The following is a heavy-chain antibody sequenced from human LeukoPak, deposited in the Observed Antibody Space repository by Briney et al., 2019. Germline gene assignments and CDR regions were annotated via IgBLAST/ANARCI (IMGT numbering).Heavy chain of an antibody. CDR3: VSPKKQQLVNFDY. CDR1: GGSISSSSYY. J-gene: IGHJ4*02. CDR2: IYYSGST. D-gene: IGHD6-13*01. V-gene: IGHV4-39*01. Sequence: SETLSLTCTVSGGSISSSSYYWGWIRQPPGKGLEWFGSIYYSGSTYYNPSLKSRVTISVDTSKNQFSLKLSSVTAADTAVYYCVSPKKQQLVNFDYWGQGTLVTVSS.